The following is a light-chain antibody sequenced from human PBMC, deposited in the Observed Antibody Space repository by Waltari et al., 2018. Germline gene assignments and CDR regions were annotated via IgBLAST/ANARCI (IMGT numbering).Light chain of an antibody. CDR3: NSYAGGDILYV. V-gene: IGLV2-8*01. CDR1: SSDVGAYNF. CDR2: EVR. Sequence: QSALTQPPSASGSPGQSIPISCTGTSSDVGAYNFVSWYQQHPVKPPNLIIFEVRKRPSGVPVRFSGSKAGNTAALTVSGLQAEDEADYYCNSYAGGDILYVFGTGTRVTVL. J-gene: IGLJ1*01.